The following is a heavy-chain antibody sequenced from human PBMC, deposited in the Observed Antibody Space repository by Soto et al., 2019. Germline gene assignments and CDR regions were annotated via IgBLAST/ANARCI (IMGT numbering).Heavy chain of an antibody. CDR1: DDSSSNYK. D-gene: IGHD3-10*01. CDR3: VRQGFGRLNGIVDV. CDR2: IDSNGGT. J-gene: IGHJ6*02. V-gene: IGHV4-59*08. Sequence: SETLSLTCTVSDDSSSNYKWSWIRQPPGRRLEWIGYIDSNGGTSYNPSLQSRVTISIDTSTKQFFLKLSPVTAADTAVYYCVRQGFGRLNGIVDVWGQGTTVTVSS.